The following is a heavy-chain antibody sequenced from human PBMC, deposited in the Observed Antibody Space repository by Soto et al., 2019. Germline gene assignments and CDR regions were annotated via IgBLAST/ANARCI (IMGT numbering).Heavy chain of an antibody. CDR3: AREEYSSGTGYLQY. CDR1: GFTFSFYG. D-gene: IGHD6-19*01. V-gene: IGHV3-33*01. Sequence: QVPLVESGGGVVQPGRSLRLSCAASGFTFSFYGMHWVRQAPGKGLEWVAVIWYDGSNEYHADSVKGRFTISRDNSKNTLYLQMNSLRAEDSAVYYCAREEYSSGTGYLQYWGLGTLVTVSS. J-gene: IGHJ1*01. CDR2: IWYDGSNE.